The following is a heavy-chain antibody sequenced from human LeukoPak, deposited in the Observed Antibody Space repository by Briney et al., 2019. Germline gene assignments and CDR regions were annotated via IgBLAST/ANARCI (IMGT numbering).Heavy chain of an antibody. J-gene: IGHJ3*02. D-gene: IGHD3-3*01. Sequence: ASVKVSCKASGYTFTGYYMHWVRQAPGQGLEWMGWINPNSGGTNYAQKFQGRVTMTRDTSISTAYMELSRLRSDDTAVYYCAREPFLEWSFDAFDIWGQGTLVTVSS. V-gene: IGHV1-2*02. CDR3: AREPFLEWSFDAFDI. CDR2: INPNSGGT. CDR1: GYTFTGYY.